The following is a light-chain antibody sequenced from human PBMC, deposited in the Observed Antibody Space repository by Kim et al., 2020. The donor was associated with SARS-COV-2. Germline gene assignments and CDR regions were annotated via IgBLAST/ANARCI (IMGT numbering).Light chain of an antibody. CDR1: QSLSNN. J-gene: IGKJ1*01. Sequence: EMVMTQSPGTLSVSPGERATLSCRANQSLSNNLAWYQQKVGQSPRLLIYDASTRATGIPARFSGSGSGTEFTLTITGLQSEDFAVYYCQQYNRWPRSFGQGTKVVVK. V-gene: IGKV3-15*01. CDR2: DAS. CDR3: QQYNRWPRS.